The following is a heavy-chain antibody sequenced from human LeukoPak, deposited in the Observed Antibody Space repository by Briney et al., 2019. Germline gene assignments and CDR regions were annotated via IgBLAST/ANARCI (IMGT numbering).Heavy chain of an antibody. J-gene: IGHJ4*02. Sequence: SETLSLTCTVSGGSISSYYWSWMRQPPGKGLEWIGYIYYSGSTNYNPSLKSRVTISVDTSKNQFSLKLSSVTAADTAVYYCARGGGEIFSPFDYWGQGTLVTVSS. CDR3: ARGGGEIFSPFDY. D-gene: IGHD3-9*01. V-gene: IGHV4-59*01. CDR1: GGSISSYY. CDR2: IYYSGST.